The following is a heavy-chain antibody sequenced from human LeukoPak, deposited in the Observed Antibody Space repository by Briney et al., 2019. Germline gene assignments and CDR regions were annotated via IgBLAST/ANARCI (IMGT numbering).Heavy chain of an antibody. CDR2: INHGGST. D-gene: IGHD7-27*01. CDR1: GYPISSVYY. Sequence: SETLSLTCSVSGYPISSVYYWGWIRRPPGKGLEWIGSINHGGSTDYNPSLKSRVIMSIDTSKNHFSLKLTSVTATDTAVYYCARVGPNWGFKENFDFWGQGTLVTVSS. J-gene: IGHJ4*02. V-gene: IGHV4-38-2*02. CDR3: ARVGPNWGFKENFDF.